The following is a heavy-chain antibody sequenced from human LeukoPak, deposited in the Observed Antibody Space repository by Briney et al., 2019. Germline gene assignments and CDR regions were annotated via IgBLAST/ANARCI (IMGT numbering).Heavy chain of an antibody. D-gene: IGHD3-22*01. CDR1: GFTFSSYA. Sequence: GGSLRLSCAASGFTFSSYAMHWVRQAPGKGLEWVAVIWYDGSNKYYADSVKGRFTISRDNSKNTLYLQMNSLRAEDTAVYYCARDLGYYDSSGTFDYWGQGTLVTVSS. CDR2: IWYDGSNK. J-gene: IGHJ4*02. V-gene: IGHV3-33*08. CDR3: ARDLGYYDSSGTFDY.